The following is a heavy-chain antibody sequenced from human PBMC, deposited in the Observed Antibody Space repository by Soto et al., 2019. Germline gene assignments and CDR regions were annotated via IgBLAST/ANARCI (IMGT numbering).Heavy chain of an antibody. D-gene: IGHD6-19*01. CDR3: AHSGSSGWLDY. J-gene: IGHJ4*02. CDR1: GFSLSTSGVG. Sequence: QITLKESGPTLVKPTQTLTLTCTFSGFSLSTSGVGVGWIRQPPGKALDWLALIYWDDDKRYSPSLKSRLTXTXXPSKNQVVLTMTNMDPVDTATYYCAHSGSSGWLDYWGQGTLVTVSS. V-gene: IGHV2-5*02. CDR2: IYWDDDK.